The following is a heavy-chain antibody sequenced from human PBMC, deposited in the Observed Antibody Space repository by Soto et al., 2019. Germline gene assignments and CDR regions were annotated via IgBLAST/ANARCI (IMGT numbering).Heavy chain of an antibody. CDR1: GGFLSESY. Sequence: ETLSLTCAVYGGFLSESYWTWIREPPGKGLEWIGEINHVGGTNYNPSLKSRVTMSVDTSQNQFSLRLIAVTAADTAMYFCVRIRYQLPSSVLWLDPWGQGTPVTVSS. CDR2: INHVGGT. D-gene: IGHD3-16*01. J-gene: IGHJ5*02. CDR3: VRIRYQLPSSVLWLDP. V-gene: IGHV4-34*01.